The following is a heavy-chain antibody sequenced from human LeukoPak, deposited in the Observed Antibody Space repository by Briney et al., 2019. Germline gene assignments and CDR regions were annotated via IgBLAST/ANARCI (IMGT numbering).Heavy chain of an antibody. D-gene: IGHD4-17*01. CDR1: GFTFSSYG. CDR2: IWYDGSNK. V-gene: IGHV3-33*01. CDR3: ARDPQGIIYGDHEPVYGMDV. Sequence: GGSLRLSCAASGFTFSSYGMHWVRQAPGKGLEWVAVIWYDGSNKYYADSVKGRFTISRDNSKNTLYLQMNSLRAEDTAVYYCARDPQGIIYGDHEPVYGMDVWGQGTTVTVSS. J-gene: IGHJ6*02.